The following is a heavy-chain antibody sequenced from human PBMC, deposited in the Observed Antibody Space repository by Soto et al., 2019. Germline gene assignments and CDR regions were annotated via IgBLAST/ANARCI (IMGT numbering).Heavy chain of an antibody. CDR2: TIPMFATA. CDR1: GGSFSNYI. J-gene: IGHJ4*02. CDR3: ARGLFGQQWLVGFDT. Sequence: QVHLVQSGAEVKKPGSSVKVSCKASGGSFSNYIFAWVRQAPGQGLEWMGGTIPMFATAQYAQKLQGRVTITADESTSTVYMDLTSLTADDPAVYYCARGLFGQQWLVGFDTWGQGALVSVSA. D-gene: IGHD6-19*01. V-gene: IGHV1-69*01.